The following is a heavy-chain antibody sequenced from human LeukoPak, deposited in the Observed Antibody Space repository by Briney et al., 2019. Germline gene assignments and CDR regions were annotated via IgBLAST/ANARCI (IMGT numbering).Heavy chain of an antibody. CDR1: GYTFTGYY. CDR3: ARDSDIVVVVAAKHFDY. V-gene: IGHV1-2*02. CDR2: INPNSGGT. Sequence: RASVKVSCKASGYTFTGYYMHWVRQAPGQGLEWMGWINPNSGGTNYAQKFQGRVTMTRDTSISTAYMELSRLRSDDTAVYYCARDSDIVVVVAAKHFDYWGQGTLVTVSS. D-gene: IGHD2-15*01. J-gene: IGHJ4*02.